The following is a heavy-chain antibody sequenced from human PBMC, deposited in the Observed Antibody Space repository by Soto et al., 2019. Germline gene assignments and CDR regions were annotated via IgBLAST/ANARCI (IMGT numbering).Heavy chain of an antibody. CDR1: GDPVSSGAYY. V-gene: IGHV4-31*03. J-gene: IGHJ4*02. CDR3: AAKLVTTQDFDF. CDR2: IYHTGST. D-gene: IGHD3-9*01. Sequence: QVQLQESGPGLVQPSQTLSLTCSVSGDPVSSGAYYWTWVRQHPVKGLEWIGYIYHTGSTYYNPSLQSRLTMSIDTSKNQFSLHLYSVTAADTAVYFCAAKLVTTQDFDFWGQGSLVAVSA.